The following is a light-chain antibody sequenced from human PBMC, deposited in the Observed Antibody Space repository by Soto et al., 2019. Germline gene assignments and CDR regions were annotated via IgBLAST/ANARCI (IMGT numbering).Light chain of an antibody. CDR1: QSVSSN. V-gene: IGKV3-15*01. CDR3: QQYNNWPPWT. J-gene: IGKJ1*01. CDR2: GAS. Sequence: EIVMTQSPATLSVSPGERATLSCRASQSVSSNLAWYQQKPGQAPRLLIYGASTRATGIPARFSGSGXGTXXXXXXXSXXSEDFAVYYCQQYNNWPPWTFGQGTKVEIK.